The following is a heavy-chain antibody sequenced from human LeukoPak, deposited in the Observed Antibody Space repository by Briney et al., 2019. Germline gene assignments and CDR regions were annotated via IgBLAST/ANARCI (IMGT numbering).Heavy chain of an antibody. D-gene: IGHD2-2*01. J-gene: IGHJ4*02. V-gene: IGHV3-64*01. Sequence: HPGGSLRLSCVASGFTFNSYAMQWVRHAPGKGLEYVSGIDSIGDSTYYANSVKGRFSISRDNSKNTVYLQMDSLRAEDMAVYYCARADCSSSSCYTVSYWGQGTLVTVSS. CDR3: ARADCSSSSCYTVSY. CDR1: GFTFNSYA. CDR2: IDSIGDST.